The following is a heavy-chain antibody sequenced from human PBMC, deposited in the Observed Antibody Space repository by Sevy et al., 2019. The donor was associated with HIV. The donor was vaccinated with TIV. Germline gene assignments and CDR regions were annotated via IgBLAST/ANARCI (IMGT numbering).Heavy chain of an antibody. D-gene: IGHD3-22*01. CDR1: GFTFSNAW. CDR2: IKSKTGGGTT. Sequence: GGSLRLSCAASGFTFSNAWMSWVRQAPGKGLEWVGRIKSKTGGGTTDYAAPVKGRITISREDSKNTLYLQMNSLKTEDTAVYYCTTAWLSRTGYFDYWGQGTLVTVSS. V-gene: IGHV3-15*01. J-gene: IGHJ4*02. CDR3: TTAWLSRTGYFDY.